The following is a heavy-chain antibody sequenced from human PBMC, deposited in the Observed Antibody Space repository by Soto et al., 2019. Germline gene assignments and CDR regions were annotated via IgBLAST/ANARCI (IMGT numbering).Heavy chain of an antibody. CDR1: GFTFSSSE. Sequence: EVQLLQSGGGLVEPGGFLRLSCEASGFTFSSSEMNWVRQAPGKGLEWIAYIHTAVQPIYYVDSVRNRFTISRDNAKSSLLLIMNSLRTVDSSVDYFTNGGVRLWLPSWGQGTLVTVSS. CDR2: IHTAVQPI. D-gene: IGHD2-8*01. J-gene: IGHJ5*02. CDR3: TNGGVRLWLPS. V-gene: IGHV3-48*03.